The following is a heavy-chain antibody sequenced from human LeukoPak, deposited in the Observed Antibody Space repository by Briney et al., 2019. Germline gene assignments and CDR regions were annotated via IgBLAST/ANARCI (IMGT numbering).Heavy chain of an antibody. Sequence: GGSLRLSCAASGFTFSNYWMTWVRQAPGKGLEWVAHINQDGSEEHYMDSVKARFTISRDNAKNSLSLQMNSLRAEDTAVYYCAKDPDLYYYGSGISGYFDYWGQGTLVTVSS. CDR2: INQDGSEE. J-gene: IGHJ4*02. CDR1: GFTFSNYW. CDR3: AKDPDLYYYGSGISGYFDY. V-gene: IGHV3-7*03. D-gene: IGHD3-10*01.